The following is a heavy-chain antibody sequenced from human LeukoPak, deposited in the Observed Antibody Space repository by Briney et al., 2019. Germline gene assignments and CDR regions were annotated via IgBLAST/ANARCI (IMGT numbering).Heavy chain of an antibody. CDR2: ISWDSGSI. CDR3: AKDRGSAIYYYYGMDV. V-gene: IGHV3-9*01. Sequence: GGSLRLACAASGFTVDDYAMHWVRHAPGKGLEWVSGISWDSGSIGYADSVKGRFTVSRDNAKNSLYLQMNSLRAEDTALYYCAKDRGSAIYYYYGMDVWGQGTTVTVSS. CDR1: GFTVDDYA. D-gene: IGHD3-10*01. J-gene: IGHJ6*02.